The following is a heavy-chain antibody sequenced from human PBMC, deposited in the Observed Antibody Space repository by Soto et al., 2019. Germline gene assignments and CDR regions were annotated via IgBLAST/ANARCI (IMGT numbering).Heavy chain of an antibody. V-gene: IGHV1-18*01. Sequence: ASVKVSCKASGYTFTSYGISWVRQAPGQGLEWIGWISAYNGNTNYAQKLQGRFTISRDSAKNTMYLQVHSLRAEDTAVYYCAREIATTGLYYFDYWGQGTLVTVSS. CDR3: AREIATTGLYYFDY. D-gene: IGHD6-13*01. CDR2: ISAYNGNT. J-gene: IGHJ4*02. CDR1: GYTFTSYG.